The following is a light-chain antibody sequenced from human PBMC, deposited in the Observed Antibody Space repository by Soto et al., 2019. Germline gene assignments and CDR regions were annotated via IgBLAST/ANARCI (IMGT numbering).Light chain of an antibody. V-gene: IGKV3-20*01. Sequence: EIVLTQSPGTLSLSPGERATLSCRASQSVSCTYLAWYQQKPGQAPRLLIYGASSRATGIPDRFSGSGSGTDFTLTISRLEPEDFAVYYCQHYGSLVLTFGGGTKVEIK. J-gene: IGKJ4*01. CDR1: QSVSCTY. CDR2: GAS. CDR3: QHYGSLVLT.